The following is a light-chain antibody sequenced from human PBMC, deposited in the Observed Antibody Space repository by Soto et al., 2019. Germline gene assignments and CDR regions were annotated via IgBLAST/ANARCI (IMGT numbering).Light chain of an antibody. Sequence: QPVVTQPPSASGTPGQRVTISCSGSSSNIGSNTVNWYQQLPGTAPKLLIYSNNQRPSGVPDRFSGSKSGTSASLAISGLQSEDEADYYCAAWDDSLNVLFGGGTKVTV. CDR1: SSNIGSNT. J-gene: IGLJ2*01. CDR3: AAWDDSLNVL. V-gene: IGLV1-44*01. CDR2: SNN.